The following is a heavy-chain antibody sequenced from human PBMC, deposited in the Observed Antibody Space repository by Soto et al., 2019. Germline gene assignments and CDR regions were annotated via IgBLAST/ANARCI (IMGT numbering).Heavy chain of an antibody. V-gene: IGHV4-39*01. CDR2: SSYSGST. CDR3: ARHTYYYDSSGYYRRLETFDY. Sequence: SETLSLTCTVSGGSISSSSYYWGWIRQPPGKGLEWIGSSSYSGSTSYNPSLKSRVTIFIDTSKNQLSLKLSSVTAADTAVYYCARHTYYYDSSGYYRRLETFDYWGQGTLVTVSS. J-gene: IGHJ4*02. D-gene: IGHD3-22*01. CDR1: GGSISSSSYY.